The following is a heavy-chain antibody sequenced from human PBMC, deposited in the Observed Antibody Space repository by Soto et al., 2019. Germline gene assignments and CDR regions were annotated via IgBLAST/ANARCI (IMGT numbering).Heavy chain of an antibody. D-gene: IGHD2-15*01. Sequence: GGSLRRSCAASGFTFSSYAMSCVRQAPGKGLEWFSAISGSGGSKYYADSVKGRFTISRDNSKNTLYLQMNSLRAEDTAVYYCAKDQPQGISIKLFAYWGQGTIVTVSS. CDR2: ISGSGGSK. V-gene: IGHV3-23*01. CDR1: GFTFSSYA. CDR3: AKDQPQGISIKLFAY. J-gene: IGHJ4*02.